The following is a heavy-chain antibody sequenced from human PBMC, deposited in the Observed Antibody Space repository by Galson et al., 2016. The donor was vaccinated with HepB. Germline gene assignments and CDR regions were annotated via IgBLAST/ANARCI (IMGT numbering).Heavy chain of an antibody. Sequence: TLSLTCTVSGGSISSIHYYWSWIRQHPGEGLEWIGHIDYSGSTYYNPSLKSGVTISRDTSKSQFFLKLSSVTAADTAVYYCARAARSGYFVFDYWGQGTLVTVSS. J-gene: IGHJ4*02. CDR3: ARAARSGYFVFDY. CDR2: IDYSGST. CDR1: GGSISSIHYY. V-gene: IGHV4-31*03. D-gene: IGHD3-22*01.